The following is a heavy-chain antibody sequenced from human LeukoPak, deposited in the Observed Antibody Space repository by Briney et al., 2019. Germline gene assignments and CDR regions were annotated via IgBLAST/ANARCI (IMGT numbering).Heavy chain of an antibody. Sequence: ASVKLSCKASAYSFTAYYMHWVRQAPARPLEWIGSINPNSGHTNYAQKFQCRVTMTRDTSITTAYMELNRLRSDDTAVYYCARERYSSGWLMSFDYWGQGTLVTVSS. V-gene: IGHV1-2*02. J-gene: IGHJ4*02. D-gene: IGHD6-19*01. CDR3: ARERYSSGWLMSFDY. CDR2: INPNSGHT. CDR1: AYSFTAYY.